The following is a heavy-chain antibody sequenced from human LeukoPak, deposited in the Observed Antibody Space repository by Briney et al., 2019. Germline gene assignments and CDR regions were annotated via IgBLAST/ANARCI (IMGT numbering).Heavy chain of an antibody. Sequence: ASVKVSCKASGGTFSNYAITWVRQAPGQGLEWMGWISAYNSAYNGNTHYAQKLQGRVTMTTDTSTNTGYMELRSLRSDDTAVYYCAREYGSGSYTGIDYWGQGTLVTVSS. D-gene: IGHD3-10*01. CDR3: AREYGSGSYTGIDY. V-gene: IGHV1-18*01. CDR2: ISAYNSAYNGNT. J-gene: IGHJ4*02. CDR1: GGTFSNYA.